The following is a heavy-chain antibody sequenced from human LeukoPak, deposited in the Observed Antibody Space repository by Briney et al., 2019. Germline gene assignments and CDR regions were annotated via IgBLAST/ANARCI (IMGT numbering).Heavy chain of an antibody. CDR1: GYTFTTYG. Sequence: ASVKVSCKASGYTFTTYGISWVRQAPGQGLEWMGWISAYNGNTNYAQKLQGRVTMTTETSTSTAYMELRSLRSDDTAVYYCAKDARSSTSWCDPWGQRTLVTVSS. J-gene: IGHJ5*02. V-gene: IGHV1-18*01. CDR2: ISAYNGNT. CDR3: AKDARSSTSWCDP. D-gene: IGHD2-2*01.